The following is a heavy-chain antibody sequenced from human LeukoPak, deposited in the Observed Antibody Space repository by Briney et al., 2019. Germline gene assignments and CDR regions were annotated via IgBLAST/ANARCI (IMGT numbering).Heavy chain of an antibody. D-gene: IGHD6-13*01. CDR2: INHSGST. V-gene: IGHV4-34*01. Sequence: SETLSLTCAVYGGSFSGYYWSWIRQPPGKGLEWIGEINHSGSTNYNPSLKSRVTISVDTSKNQFSLKLSSVTAADTAVYYCARGRYRIAAAGTLLRNEFDYWGQGTLVTVSS. J-gene: IGHJ4*02. CDR3: ARGRYRIAAAGTLLRNEFDY. CDR1: GGSFSGYY.